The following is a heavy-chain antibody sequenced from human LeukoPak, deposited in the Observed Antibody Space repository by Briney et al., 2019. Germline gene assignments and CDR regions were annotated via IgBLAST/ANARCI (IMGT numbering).Heavy chain of an antibody. CDR2: IYYSGSA. V-gene: IGHV4-39*07. J-gene: IGHJ4*02. CDR3: ARGTSYGDPGYFDY. CDR1: GDSMSKTSYY. Sequence: PSETLSLTCTVSGDSMSKTSYYWAWIRQPPGKGLEWIGSIYYSGSAYYNPSLKSRVTISVDTSENQFSLKLRSVTAADTAVYYCARGTSYGDPGYFDYWGQGTLVTVSS. D-gene: IGHD4-17*01.